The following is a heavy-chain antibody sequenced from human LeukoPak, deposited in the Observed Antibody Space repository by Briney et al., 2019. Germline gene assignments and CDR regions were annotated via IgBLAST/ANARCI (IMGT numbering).Heavy chain of an antibody. CDR3: ARGYCSGGSCQPSETWIQPFDY. CDR2: ISYDGSNK. Sequence: PGGSLRLSCAASGFTFSSYGMHWVRQAPGKGLEWVAVISYDGSNKYYADSVKGRFTISRDNSKNTLYLQMNSLRAEDTAVYYCARGYCSGGSCQPSETWIQPFDYWGQGTLVTVSS. J-gene: IGHJ4*02. D-gene: IGHD2-15*01. V-gene: IGHV3-30*03. CDR1: GFTFSSYG.